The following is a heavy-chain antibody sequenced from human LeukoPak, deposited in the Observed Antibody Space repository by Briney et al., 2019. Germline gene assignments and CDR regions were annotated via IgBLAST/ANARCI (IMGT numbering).Heavy chain of an antibody. D-gene: IGHD4-17*01. CDR3: ARDEEHGDYEADYYYYGMDV. J-gene: IGHJ6*02. CDR2: ISSSSSYI. V-gene: IGHV3-21*01. CDR1: GFTFSSYS. Sequence: GGSLRLSCAASGFTFSSYSMNWVRQAPGKGLEWVSSISSSSSYIYYADSVKGRFTISRDNAKNSLYLQMNSLRAEDTAVYYCARDEEHGDYEADYYYYGMDVWGQGTTFTVSS.